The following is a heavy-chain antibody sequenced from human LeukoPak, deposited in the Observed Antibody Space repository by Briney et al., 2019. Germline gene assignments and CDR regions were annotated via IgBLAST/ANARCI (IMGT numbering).Heavy chain of an antibody. CDR2: ISGSGGST. V-gene: IGHV3-23*01. D-gene: IGHD3-22*01. CDR3: AKDPPFLIVVDSFDY. J-gene: IGHJ4*02. CDR1: GFTYTKHA. Sequence: GGSLRLSCAASGFTYTKHAMHWVRQAPGKGLEWVSAISGSGGSTYYADSVKGRFTISRDNSKNTLYLQMNSLRAEDTAVYYCAKDPPFLIVVDSFDYWGQGTLVTVSS.